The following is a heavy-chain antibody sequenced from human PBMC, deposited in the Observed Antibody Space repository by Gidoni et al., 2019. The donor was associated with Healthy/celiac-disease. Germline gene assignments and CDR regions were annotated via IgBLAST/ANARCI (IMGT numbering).Heavy chain of an antibody. Sequence: QVQLVQSGAEVKKPGASVKVSCKASGYTFTSYALHWVRQAPGQRLEWMGWINAGNGNTKYSQKFQGRVTITRDTSASTAYMELSSLRSEDTAVYYCARDICPWAANSITMVRGVKSFDIWGQGTMVTVSS. J-gene: IGHJ3*02. V-gene: IGHV1-3*01. CDR3: ARDICPWAANSITMVRGVKSFDI. D-gene: IGHD3-10*01. CDR2: INAGNGNT. CDR1: GYTFTSYA.